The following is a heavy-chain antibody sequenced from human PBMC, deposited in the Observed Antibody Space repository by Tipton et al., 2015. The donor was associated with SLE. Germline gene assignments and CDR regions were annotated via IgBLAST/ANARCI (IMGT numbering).Heavy chain of an antibody. CDR1: GGSISSSSYY. V-gene: IGHV4-39*07. Sequence: TLSLTCTVSGGSISSSSYYWGWIRQPPGKGLEWIGEINHSGSTNYNPSLKSRVTISVDTSKNQFSLKLSSVTAADTAVYYCARGLVSGFDYYGMDVWGQGTTVTVSS. J-gene: IGHJ6*02. CDR3: ARGLVSGFDYYGMDV. CDR2: INHSGST. D-gene: IGHD5-12*01.